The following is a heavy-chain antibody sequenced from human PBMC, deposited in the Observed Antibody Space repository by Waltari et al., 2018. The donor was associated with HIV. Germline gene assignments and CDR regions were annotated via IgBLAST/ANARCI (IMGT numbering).Heavy chain of an antibody. J-gene: IGHJ4*02. Sequence: EVRLVESGGGLVQPGGSLRLSCAASGFTFSSPWMTWVRQAPGTGLEWVANIKEDGSEIHYVDSVKGRFTISRDNAKNSLYLQMNSLRAEDTAVYYCARRQQLTDWGQGTLVTVSS. V-gene: IGHV3-7*01. CDR3: ARRQQLTD. CDR2: IKEDGSEI. D-gene: IGHD6-13*01. CDR1: GFTFSSPW.